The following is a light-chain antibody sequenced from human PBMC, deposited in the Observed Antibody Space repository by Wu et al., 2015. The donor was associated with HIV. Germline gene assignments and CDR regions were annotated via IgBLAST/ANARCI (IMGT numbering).Light chain of an antibody. Sequence: EVVMTQSPATLSVSPGESATLSCWASQSVNTNLAWYQQRPGQAPRLLIYGASTRATGIPDRFSGSGSGTDFTLTISRLEPEDFAVYYCQHYGSSPHSFGQGTKLEIK. CDR1: QSVNTN. V-gene: IGKV3-20*01. CDR3: QHYGSSPHS. CDR2: GAS. J-gene: IGKJ2*03.